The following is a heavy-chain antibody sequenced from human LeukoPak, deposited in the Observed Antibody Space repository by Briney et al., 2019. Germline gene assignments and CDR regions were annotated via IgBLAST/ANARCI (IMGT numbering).Heavy chain of an antibody. J-gene: IGHJ4*02. V-gene: IGHV3-48*04. D-gene: IGHD3-22*01. CDR2: ISSRSSTI. Sequence: GGSLRLSCAASGFTFSSYNMHWVRQAPGKGLEWVSYISSRSSTIYYADSVKGRFTISRDNAKNSLYLQMNSLRAEDTAVYYCARDTTYYDSSGYNFDYWGQGTLVTVSS. CDR3: ARDTTYYDSSGYNFDY. CDR1: GFTFSSYN.